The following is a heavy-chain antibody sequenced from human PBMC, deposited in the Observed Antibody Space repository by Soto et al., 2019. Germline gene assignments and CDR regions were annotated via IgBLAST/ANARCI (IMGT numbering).Heavy chain of an antibody. CDR1: GYTFTSYG. CDR3: AREMVRGVGSDY. D-gene: IGHD3-10*01. J-gene: IGHJ4*02. CDR2: ISTYNGNT. Sequence: ASVKVSCKASGYTFTSYGISWVRQAPGQGLEWMGWISTYNGNTKYGQRLQGRVTMTTDTSTSTAYMELRSLRSDDTAVFYCAREMVRGVGSDYWGQGTLVTVSS. V-gene: IGHV1-18*01.